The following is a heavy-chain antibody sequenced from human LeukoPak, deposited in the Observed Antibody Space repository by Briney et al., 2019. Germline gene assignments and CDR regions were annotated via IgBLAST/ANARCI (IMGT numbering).Heavy chain of an antibody. Sequence: PSETLSLTCAVYGGSFSGYYWSWIRQPPGKGREGIGEINHSGSTNYNPSLKSRVTISVDTSKNQFSLKLSSVTAADTAVYYCARGGGRLGAPTRFWGQGTLVTVSS. D-gene: IGHD3-10*01. V-gene: IGHV4-34*01. CDR3: ARGGGRLGAPTRF. J-gene: IGHJ4*02. CDR2: INHSGST. CDR1: GGSFSGYY.